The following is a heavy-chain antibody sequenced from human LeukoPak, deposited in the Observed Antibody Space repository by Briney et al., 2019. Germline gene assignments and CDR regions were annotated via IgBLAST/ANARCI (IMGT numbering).Heavy chain of an antibody. CDR3: AKHKPGIAVAGTPLDY. V-gene: IGHV3-74*01. CDR2: INSDGSST. Sequence: PGGSLRLSCAASGFTFSSYWMHWVRQAPGKGLVWVSRINSDGSSTSYGDSVKGRFTISRDNSKNTLYLQMNSLRAEDTAVYYCAKHKPGIAVAGTPLDYWGQGTLVTVSS. J-gene: IGHJ4*02. D-gene: IGHD6-19*01. CDR1: GFTFSSYW.